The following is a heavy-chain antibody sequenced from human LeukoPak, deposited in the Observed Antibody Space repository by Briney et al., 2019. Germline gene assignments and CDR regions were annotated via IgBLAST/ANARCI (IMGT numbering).Heavy chain of an antibody. J-gene: IGHJ4*02. CDR2: FPSGGSA. D-gene: IGHD1-7*01. CDR1: GGSIRSSSYY. CDR3: ARKQTGTMYDV. V-gene: IGHV4-39*07. Sequence: SETLSLTCIVPGGSIRSSSYYWAWIRQSPGKGLEWIGTFPSGGSAYYNPSLTSRVSISKDTSDNQFSLRLYSVTAADTAVYYCARKQTGTMYDVWGQGTQVTVSS.